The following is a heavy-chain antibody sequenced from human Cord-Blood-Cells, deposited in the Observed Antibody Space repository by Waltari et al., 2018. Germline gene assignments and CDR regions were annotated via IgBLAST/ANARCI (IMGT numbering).Heavy chain of an antibody. CDR1: GGSFSGYY. D-gene: IGHD2-15*01. Sequence: QVQLQQWGAGLLKPSETLSLTCAVYGGSFSGYYWSWIRQPPGKGLEWIGEINHSGSTNYNPSLKSRVTISVDTSKNQFSLKLSSVTAADTAVYYCARGNCSGGSCSNWFDPWGQGTLVIVSS. CDR3: ARGNCSGGSCSNWFDP. J-gene: IGHJ5*02. V-gene: IGHV4-34*01. CDR2: INHSGST.